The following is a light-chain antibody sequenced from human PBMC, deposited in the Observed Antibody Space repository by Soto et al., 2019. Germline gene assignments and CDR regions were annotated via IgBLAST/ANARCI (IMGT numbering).Light chain of an antibody. CDR2: DVS. Sequence: QSALTQPASVSGSPGQSITISCTGTSSDVGGYNYVSWYQQHPGKAPKLMIYDVSDRPSGVSNRFSGSKSGKTASLTISGLQAADEADYYCSSYRSGTAYVFGTGTKVTVL. V-gene: IGLV2-14*03. J-gene: IGLJ1*01. CDR3: SSYRSGTAYV. CDR1: SSDVGGYNY.